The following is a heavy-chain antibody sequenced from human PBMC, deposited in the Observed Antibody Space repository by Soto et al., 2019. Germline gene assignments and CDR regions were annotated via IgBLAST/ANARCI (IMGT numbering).Heavy chain of an antibody. J-gene: IGHJ5*02. CDR2: ISAYNGNT. CDR3: ARGIPQLRFFLTGTPTEYNWFDP. Sequence: QVPLVQSGAEVKKPGASVKVSCKASGYTFTSYGISWVRQAPGQGLEWMGWISAYNGNTNYAQKLQGRVTMTTDTSTSTAYMELRSLRSDDTAVYYCARGIPQLRFFLTGTPTEYNWFDPWGQGTLVTVSS. V-gene: IGHV1-18*01. CDR1: GYTFTSYG. D-gene: IGHD3-3*01.